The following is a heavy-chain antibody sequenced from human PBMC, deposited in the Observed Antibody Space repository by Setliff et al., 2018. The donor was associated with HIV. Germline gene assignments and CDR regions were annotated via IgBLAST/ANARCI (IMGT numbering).Heavy chain of an antibody. V-gene: IGHV4-39*07. Sequence: SETLSLTCTVSGGSISSSSYYWGWIRQPPGKGLEWIGSIYYSGSTYYNPSLKSRVTISVDTSKNQFSLKLSSVTAADTAVYYCASTVYSSGWSFDYWGQGTLVTVSS. CDR1: GGSISSSSYY. J-gene: IGHJ4*02. CDR2: IYYSGST. CDR3: ASTVYSSGWSFDY. D-gene: IGHD6-19*01.